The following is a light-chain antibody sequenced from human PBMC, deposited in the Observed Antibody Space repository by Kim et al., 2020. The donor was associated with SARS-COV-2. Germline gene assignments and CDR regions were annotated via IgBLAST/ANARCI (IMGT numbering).Light chain of an antibody. CDR2: KTS. J-gene: IGKJ5*01. Sequence: DIQMTQSPSTLSASVGDRVTITCRASQSFSSWLAWYQEKPGKVPKLLIYKTSILESGVPSRFSGSGSGTEFTLTISSLQPDDFATYYCQQDNNFPTTFGQGTRLE. CDR3: QQDNNFPTT. V-gene: IGKV1-5*03. CDR1: QSFSSW.